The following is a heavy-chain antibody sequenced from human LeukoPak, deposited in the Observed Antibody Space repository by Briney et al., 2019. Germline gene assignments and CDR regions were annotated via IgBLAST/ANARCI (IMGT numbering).Heavy chain of an antibody. Sequence: PGGSLRLSCAASGFTFSSYAMSWVRQAPGKGLEWVSAISGSGGSTYYADSVKGRFTISRDNSKNTLYLQMNSLRAEDTAVYYCARVFPWNYDGSSTTDEFDYWGQGTLVTVSS. D-gene: IGHD3-22*01. J-gene: IGHJ4*02. V-gene: IGHV3-23*01. CDR3: ARVFPWNYDGSSTTDEFDY. CDR1: GFTFSSYA. CDR2: ISGSGGST.